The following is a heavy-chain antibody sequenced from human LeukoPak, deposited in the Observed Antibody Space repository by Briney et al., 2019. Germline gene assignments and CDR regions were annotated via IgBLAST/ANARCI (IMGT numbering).Heavy chain of an antibody. D-gene: IGHD1-26*01. CDR2: INPNSGGT. V-gene: IGHV1-2*02. CDR3: APVETWTWWELRY. J-gene: IGHJ4*02. CDR1: GYTFTGYY. Sequence: ASVKVSCKGSGYTFTGYYMHWVRQAPGQGLEWMGWINPNSGGTNYAQKFQGRVTMTRDTSISTAYMELSRLRSDDTAVYYCAPVETWTWWELRYWGQGTLVTVSS.